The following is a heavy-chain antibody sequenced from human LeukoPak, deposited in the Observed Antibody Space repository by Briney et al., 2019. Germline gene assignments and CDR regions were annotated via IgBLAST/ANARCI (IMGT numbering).Heavy chain of an antibody. Sequence: SETLSLTCTVSGGSISSYYWSWIRQPPGKGLEWIGYIYYTGSTNYNPSLNSRVTISLETSKNQFSLKLSSVTAADTAVYYCARHQRGHSASSGEDYWGQGTLVTVSS. V-gene: IGHV4-59*08. CDR3: ARHQRGHSASSGEDY. D-gene: IGHD3-22*01. J-gene: IGHJ4*02. CDR2: IYYTGST. CDR1: GGSISSYY.